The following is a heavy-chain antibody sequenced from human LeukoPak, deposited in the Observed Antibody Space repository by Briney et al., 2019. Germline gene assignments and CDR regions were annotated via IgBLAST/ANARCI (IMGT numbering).Heavy chain of an antibody. CDR2: ISSSSSTI. Sequence: GGSLRLSCAASGFTFSSYSMNWVRQAPGKGLEWVSYISSSSSTIYYADSVKGRFTISRDNVDNVVYLQMNSLGAEDTAVYYCARVAVSGPTGWFDSWGQGTLVIVSS. CDR3: ARVAVSGPTGWFDS. D-gene: IGHD2-8*02. V-gene: IGHV3-48*01. CDR1: GFTFSSYS. J-gene: IGHJ5*01.